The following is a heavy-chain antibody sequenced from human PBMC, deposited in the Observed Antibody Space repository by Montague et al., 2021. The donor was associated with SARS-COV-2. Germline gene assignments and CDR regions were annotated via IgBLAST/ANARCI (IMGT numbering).Heavy chain of an antibody. CDR3: ARSGQPAGNYAPLGYYGLDV. J-gene: IGHJ6*02. V-gene: IGHV2-70*11. CDR1: RFSLTTSAMC. Sequence: PALVKPTQTLTLTCTFSRFSLTTSAMCVSWIRQPPGKAPEWLARIDWDDDKHYNASLKTRLTISTDTSKNHVVLTMTNMGPVDTGTYYCARSGQPAGNYAPLGYYGLDVWGRGTTVIVSS. CDR2: IDWDDDK. D-gene: IGHD1-26*01.